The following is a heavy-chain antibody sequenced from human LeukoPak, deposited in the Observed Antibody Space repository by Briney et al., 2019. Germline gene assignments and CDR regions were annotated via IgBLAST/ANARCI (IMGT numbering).Heavy chain of an antibody. D-gene: IGHD1-14*01. CDR2: IYYSGST. Sequence: SETLSLTCTVSGGSISSYYWSWIRQPPGKGLEWIGYIYYSGSTNYNPSLKSRVTISVDTSKNQFSLKLSSVTAADTAVYYCARSLLHNRYFDYWGQGTLVTVSS. V-gene: IGHV4-59*01. CDR3: ARSLLHNRYFDY. J-gene: IGHJ4*02. CDR1: GGSISSYY.